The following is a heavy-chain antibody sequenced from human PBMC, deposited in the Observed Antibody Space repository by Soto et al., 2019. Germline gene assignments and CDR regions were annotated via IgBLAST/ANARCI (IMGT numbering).Heavy chain of an antibody. D-gene: IGHD3-16*01. CDR2: INTYNGNT. CDR1: GYTFTRYG. CDR3: AMVDVYVTPSPQDV. V-gene: IGHV1-18*01. Sequence: QVQRVQSGAEVKNPGASVKVSCKASGYTFTRYGIGWARQAPGQGLEGMGWINTYNGNTNYAQNVKGRVTLTTDTSTSTAYMELRSLRSNDTAIYYCAMVDVYVTPSPQDVWGQGTTVIVSS. J-gene: IGHJ6*02.